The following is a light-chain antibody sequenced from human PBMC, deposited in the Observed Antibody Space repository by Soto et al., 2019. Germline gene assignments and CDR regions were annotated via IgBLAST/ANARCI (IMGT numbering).Light chain of an antibody. V-gene: IGKV3-15*01. J-gene: IGKJ1*01. CDR1: QSVSSN. CDR2: GAS. Sequence: EIVMTQSPATLSVSPGERATLSCRASQSVSSNLAWYQQKPGQAPRLLIYGASTRATGIHARFSGSGSGTEFTLTISSLQSEDFAVYYCQQYNNWPSCGQGTKVEIK. CDR3: QQYNNWPS.